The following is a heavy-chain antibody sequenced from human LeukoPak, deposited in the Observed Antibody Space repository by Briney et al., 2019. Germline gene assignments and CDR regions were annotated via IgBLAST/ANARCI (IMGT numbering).Heavy chain of an antibody. CDR1: GGTFTIYA. CDR2: IIPIFGTA. D-gene: IGHD3-3*01. J-gene: IGHJ4*02. CDR3: ARGINTDYDFWSGYFTPFDY. Sequence: SVKVSCKASGGTFTIYAISWVRQAPGQGLEWMGGIIPIFGTANYAQKFQGRVTITADVSTSTAYMELSRLRSEDTAVYYCARGINTDYDFWSGYFTPFDYWGQGTLVTVSS. V-gene: IGHV1-69*01.